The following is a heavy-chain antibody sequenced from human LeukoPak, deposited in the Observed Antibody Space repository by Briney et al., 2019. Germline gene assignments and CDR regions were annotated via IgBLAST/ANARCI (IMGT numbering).Heavy chain of an antibody. CDR2: INPSGGST. J-gene: IGHJ6*02. CDR3: ARERDTVVTRIGYYYYGMDV. D-gene: IGHD4-23*01. CDR1: GYTVTSYY. V-gene: IGHV1-46*01. Sequence: ASVKVSCKASGYTVTSYYMHWVRQAPGQGLEWMGIINPSGGSTSYAQKFQGRVTMTRDTSTSTVYMELSSLRSEDTAVYYCARERDTVVTRIGYYYYGMDVWGQGTTVTVSS.